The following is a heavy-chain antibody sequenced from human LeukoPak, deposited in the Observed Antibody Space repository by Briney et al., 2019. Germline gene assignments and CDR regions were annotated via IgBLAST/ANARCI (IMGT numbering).Heavy chain of an antibody. CDR2: IYYSGST. J-gene: IGHJ4*02. CDR3: ASGRDSSSWYFDY. Sequence: SETLSLTCTVSGGSISSYYWSWIRQPPGKGLEWIGYIYYSGSTNYNPSLKSRVTISVDTSKSQFSLKLSSVTAADTAVYYCASGRDSSSWYFDYWGQGTLVTVSS. CDR1: GGSISSYY. D-gene: IGHD6-13*01. V-gene: IGHV4-59*08.